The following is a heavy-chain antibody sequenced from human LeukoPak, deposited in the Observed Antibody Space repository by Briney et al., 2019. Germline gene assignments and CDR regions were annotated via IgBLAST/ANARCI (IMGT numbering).Heavy chain of an antibody. J-gene: IGHJ6*03. CDR1: GFTFSSYS. V-gene: IGHV3-7*03. CDR2: IKQDGSEK. Sequence: GGSLRLSCAASGFTFSSYSMNWVRQAPGKGLEWVANIKQDGSEKYYVDSVKGRFTISRDNAKNSLYLQMNSLRAEDTALYYCARRVDGSGRYRGYYYYYMDVWGKGTTVTISS. CDR3: ARRVDGSGRYRGYYYYYMDV. D-gene: IGHD3-10*01.